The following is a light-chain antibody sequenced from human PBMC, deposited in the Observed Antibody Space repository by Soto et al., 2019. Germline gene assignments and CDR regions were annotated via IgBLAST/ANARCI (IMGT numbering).Light chain of an antibody. CDR1: QSISSTY. CDR2: GAS. J-gene: IGKJ5*01. CDR3: QHYDTSPLYT. V-gene: IGKV3-20*01. Sequence: EITLTQSPGTLSLSPVERATLSFRSSQSISSTYLAWYQQKPGQAPRLLIYGASSRATGIPDRFSGSGSGTDFTLTISRLEPEDFVVYYCQHYDTSPLYTFGQGTRLEIK.